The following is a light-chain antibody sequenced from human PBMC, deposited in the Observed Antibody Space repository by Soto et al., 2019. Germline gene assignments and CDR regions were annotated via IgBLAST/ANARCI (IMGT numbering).Light chain of an antibody. CDR2: GAS. V-gene: IGKV3-20*01. CDR3: QQYGSSPR. J-gene: IGKJ3*01. CDR1: QSVSSSY. Sequence: EIVLTQSPGTLSLSPGERDTLSCRASQSVSSSYLAWYQQKPGQATRLLIYGASSRATGIPDRFSGSGSGTDFTLTISRLEPEDFAVYYCQQYGSSPRFGPGTKVDIK.